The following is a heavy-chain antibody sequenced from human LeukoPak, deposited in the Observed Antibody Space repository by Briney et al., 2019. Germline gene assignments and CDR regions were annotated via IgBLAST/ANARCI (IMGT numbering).Heavy chain of an antibody. Sequence: PSETLSLTCTVSGGSISSSSYYWGWIRQPPGKGLEWIGSIYYSGSTYYNPSLKSRVTISVDTSKNQLSLKLSSVTAADTAVYYCAEESPDFNDAFDIWGQGTMVTVSS. V-gene: IGHV4-39*01. CDR2: IYYSGST. D-gene: IGHD3-3*01. CDR1: GGSISSSSYY. J-gene: IGHJ3*02. CDR3: AEESPDFNDAFDI.